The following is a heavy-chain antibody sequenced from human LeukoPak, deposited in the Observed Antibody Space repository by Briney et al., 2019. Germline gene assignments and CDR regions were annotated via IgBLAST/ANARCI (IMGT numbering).Heavy chain of an antibody. CDR3: GGWAAITYFDAFVI. J-gene: IGHJ3*02. D-gene: IGHD2/OR15-2a*01. V-gene: IGHV3-7*01. Sequence: GGSLRLSCAASGFTFSSYWMSWVRQAPGKGLEWVANIKQDGSEKYYVDSVKGRFTISRDNAKNSLYLQMNSLRAEDTAVYYCGGWAAITYFDAFVIWGQGTVVTVSS. CDR1: GFTFSSYW. CDR2: IKQDGSEK.